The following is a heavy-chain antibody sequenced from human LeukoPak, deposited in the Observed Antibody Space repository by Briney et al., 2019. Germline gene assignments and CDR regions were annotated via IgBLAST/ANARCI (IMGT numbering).Heavy chain of an antibody. V-gene: IGHV1-69*06. D-gene: IGHD3-22*01. CDR2: IIPIFGTA. Sequence: VASVKVSCKASGGTFSSYAISWVRQAPGQGLEWMGGIIPIFGTANYAQKFQGRVTITADKSTSTAYMELSSLRSEDTAVYYCARGSTYYYVSSGYPDYWGQGTLVTVSS. J-gene: IGHJ4*02. CDR1: GGTFSSYA. CDR3: ARGSTYYYVSSGYPDY.